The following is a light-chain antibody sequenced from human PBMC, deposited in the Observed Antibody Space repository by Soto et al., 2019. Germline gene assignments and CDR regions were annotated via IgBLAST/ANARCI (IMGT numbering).Light chain of an antibody. Sequence: DIQMTQSPSSLSASVGDRVTITCRASQYISNHLNWYQQKPGKAPNLLIYAASSLQSGVPSRFSGSGSGTDFTLSISSLQPEDFATYYCQQTYSTPLTFGRGTKVDIK. CDR3: QQTYSTPLT. CDR1: QYISNH. CDR2: AAS. V-gene: IGKV1-39*01. J-gene: IGKJ4*01.